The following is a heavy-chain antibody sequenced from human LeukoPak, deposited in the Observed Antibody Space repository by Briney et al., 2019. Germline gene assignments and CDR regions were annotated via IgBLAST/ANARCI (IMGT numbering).Heavy chain of an antibody. Sequence: SETLSLTCTVSGGSISSSSYYWGWIRQPPGKGLEWIGSIYYSGSTYYNPSLKSRVTISVDTSKNQFSLKLSSVTAADTAVYYCARDRLSRAFDIWGQGTMVTVSS. CDR3: ARDRLSRAFDI. D-gene: IGHD4/OR15-4a*01. CDR1: GGSISSSSYY. V-gene: IGHV4-39*07. J-gene: IGHJ3*02. CDR2: IYYSGST.